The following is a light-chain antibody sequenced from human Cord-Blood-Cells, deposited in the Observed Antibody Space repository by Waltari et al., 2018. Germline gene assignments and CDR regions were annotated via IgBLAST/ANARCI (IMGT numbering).Light chain of an antibody. CDR1: QVVSSCS. CDR3: QQYGSSPDT. Sequence: SRAPQVVSSCSLAWHKQNHGQAPRLLIYAASSRATGIPDSCSGSGSETDFTLTSSGLEPEDFEVYYCQQYGSSPDTFGKGTKLEIK. CDR2: AAS. V-gene: IGKV3-20*01. J-gene: IGKJ2*01.